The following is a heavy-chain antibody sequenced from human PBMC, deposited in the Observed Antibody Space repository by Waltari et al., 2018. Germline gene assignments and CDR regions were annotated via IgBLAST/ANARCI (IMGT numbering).Heavy chain of an antibody. CDR1: GGSISSYY. CDR2: IYYSGST. V-gene: IGHV4-59*01. Sequence: QVQLQESGPGLVKPSETLSLTCTVSGGSISSYYWSWIRQPPGKGLEWIGYIYYSGSTNYNPSLKSRVTISVDTSKNQFSLKLSSVTAADTAVYYCAGSITFGGVIAPYYFDYWGQGTLVIVSS. J-gene: IGHJ4*02. CDR3: AGSITFGGVIAPYYFDY. D-gene: IGHD3-16*02.